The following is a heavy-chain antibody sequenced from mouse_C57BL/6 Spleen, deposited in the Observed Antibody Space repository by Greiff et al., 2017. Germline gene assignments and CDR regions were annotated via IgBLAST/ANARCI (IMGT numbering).Heavy chain of an antibody. CDR3: ARSLSPYGTLYYYAMDY. CDR1: GYAFSSSW. J-gene: IGHJ4*01. CDR2: IYPGDGDT. Sequence: VMLVESGPELVKPGASVKISCKASGYAFSSSWMNWVKQRPGKGLEWIGRIYPGDGDTNYNGKFKGKATLTADKSSSTAYMQLSSLTSEDSAVYICARSLSPYGTLYYYAMDYWGQGTSGTVSS. V-gene: IGHV1-82*01. D-gene: IGHD2-1*01.